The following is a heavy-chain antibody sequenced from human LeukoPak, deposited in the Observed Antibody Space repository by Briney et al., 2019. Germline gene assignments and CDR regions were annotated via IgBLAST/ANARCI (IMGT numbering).Heavy chain of an antibody. Sequence: PSETLSLTCTVSGYSISSGYYWGWIRQPPGKGLEWIGSIYASGSTYYNPSLKSRVTISMDTSKNEFSLKLTSVTAADTAVYCCARAFSSAWYMNWFDPWGQGTLVTVSS. D-gene: IGHD6-19*01. CDR2: IYASGST. CDR3: ARAFSSAWYMNWFDP. J-gene: IGHJ5*02. V-gene: IGHV4-38-2*02. CDR1: GYSISSGYY.